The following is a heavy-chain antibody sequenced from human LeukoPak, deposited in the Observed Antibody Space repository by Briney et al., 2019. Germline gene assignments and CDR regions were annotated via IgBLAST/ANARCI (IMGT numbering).Heavy chain of an antibody. V-gene: IGHV3-23*01. CDR2: ISGSGGST. D-gene: IGHD2-2*01. J-gene: IGHJ3*01. CDR3: AKDRSCTGSSCNVGS. Sequence: GSLRLSCAASGFTFSSFAMSWVRQAPGKGLEWVSAISGSGGSTYYADSVKGRYTISRDNSKNTLFLQMNSLRAEDTAVYYCAKDRSCTGSSCNVGSWGQGTMVTVSS. CDR1: GFTFSSFA.